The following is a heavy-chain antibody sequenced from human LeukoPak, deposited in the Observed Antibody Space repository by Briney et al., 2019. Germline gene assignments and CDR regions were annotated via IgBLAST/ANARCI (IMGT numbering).Heavy chain of an antibody. CDR1: GFTFGSFA. V-gene: IGHV3-23*01. CDR2: VSDSGGST. CDR3: ARGGSYYEFDY. Sequence: SGGSLRLSCAASGFTFGSFAMSWVRQAPGKGLEWVSTVSDSGGSTYYADSVKGQFTISRDNAKNTVYLQMNSLRAEDTAVYFCARGGSYYEFDYWGQGTLVSVSS. D-gene: IGHD3-22*01. J-gene: IGHJ4*02.